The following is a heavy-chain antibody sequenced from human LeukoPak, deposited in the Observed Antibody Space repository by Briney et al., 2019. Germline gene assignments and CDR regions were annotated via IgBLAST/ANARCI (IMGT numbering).Heavy chain of an antibody. CDR1: NGSISSYY. CDR2: IHASGST. CDR3: ARGDRAVAGAWGWFDP. Sequence: SETLSLTCTVSNGSISSYYWSWIRQPAGKGLEWIGRIHASGSTNYNPSLKSRVTMAVDTPKNQFSLKLSSVTAADTAIYFCARGDRAVAGAWGWFDPWGQGTLVTVSS. D-gene: IGHD6-19*01. J-gene: IGHJ5*02. V-gene: IGHV4-4*07.